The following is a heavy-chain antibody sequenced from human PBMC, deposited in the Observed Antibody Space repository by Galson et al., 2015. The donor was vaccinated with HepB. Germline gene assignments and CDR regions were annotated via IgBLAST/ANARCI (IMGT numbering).Heavy chain of an antibody. CDR2: MNPNSGDT. CDR3: ALEHKCVPGSYGY. D-gene: IGHD3-10*01. J-gene: IGHJ4*02. Sequence: SVKVSCKASGSSFTSYDINWVRQATGQGLEWMGWMNPNSGDTGYSQRFQGRVTMTRNTSINTAYMELSSLTSEDTAVYYCALEHKCVPGSYGYWGQGTLVTVSS. CDR1: GSSFTSYD. V-gene: IGHV1-8*01.